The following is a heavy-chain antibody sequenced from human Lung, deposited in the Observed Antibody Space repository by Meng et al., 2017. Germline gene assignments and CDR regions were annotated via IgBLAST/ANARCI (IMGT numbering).Heavy chain of an antibody. Sequence: VEVVKSGGGVVQPWGSLGLSCGASGFTFNTYAMHWVRQAPGKGLEWVSLMSFDGAQIYYSDSVRGRFTISRDNSKNTLYLQMNSLRAEDTAVYYCARDKPPNDVWGRGTLVTVSS. J-gene: IGHJ2*01. V-gene: IGHV3-30*01. CDR2: MSFDGAQI. CDR1: GFTFNTYA. CDR3: ARDKPPNDV.